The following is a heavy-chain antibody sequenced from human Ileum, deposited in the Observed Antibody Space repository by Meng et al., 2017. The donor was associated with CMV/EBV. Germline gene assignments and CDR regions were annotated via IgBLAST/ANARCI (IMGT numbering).Heavy chain of an antibody. CDR1: GYPCSDYY. V-gene: IGHV1-46*01. D-gene: IGHD2-2*01. Sequence: NASGYPCSDYYVNWLRQAPGQGLEWMAVINPSGGFAAYPPKFQGRVTVTRDTSTSTLYMELSSLRLEDTATYYCARSHTSSQRYFQHWGQGTLVTVSS. CDR3: ARSHTSSQRYFQH. CDR2: INPSGGFA. J-gene: IGHJ1*01.